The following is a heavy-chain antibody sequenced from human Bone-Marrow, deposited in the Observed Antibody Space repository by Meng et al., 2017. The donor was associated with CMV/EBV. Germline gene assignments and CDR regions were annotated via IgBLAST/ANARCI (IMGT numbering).Heavy chain of an antibody. J-gene: IGHJ5*02. CDR1: GLTLSSYD. Sequence: GGSLRLSCVASGLTLSSYDMNWVRQAPGKGLEWVSLIYSDGRGTYFADSVKDRFTISRDNFKNTVYLYLNSLRVEDTAIYYCSTVFGVDGSWGQGTLVTVSS. CDR3: STVFGVDGS. V-gene: IGHV3-23*03. CDR2: IYSDGRGT. D-gene: IGHD3-3*01.